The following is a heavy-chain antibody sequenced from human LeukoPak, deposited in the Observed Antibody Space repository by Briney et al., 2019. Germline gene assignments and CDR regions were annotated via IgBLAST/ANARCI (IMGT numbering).Heavy chain of an antibody. CDR1: GGSISSGSYY. Sequence: TPSLTCTVSGGSISSGSYYGSCIRQPAGNGLEWIGRIYTSGSTNYNPSLQSRVIISLDTSQHQFSLKLSSVTAADTAVYYCARESSLLRSTDYWGQGTLVTVSS. V-gene: IGHV4-61*02. CDR2: IYTSGST. D-gene: IGHD3-3*01. J-gene: IGHJ4*02. CDR3: ARESSLLRSTDY.